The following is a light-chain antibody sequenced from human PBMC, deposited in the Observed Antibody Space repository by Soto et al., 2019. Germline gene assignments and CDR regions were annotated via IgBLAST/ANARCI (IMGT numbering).Light chain of an antibody. CDR3: ISFRSDNTMV. Sequence: QSVLTQPASVSGSPGQSIAISCTGTSSDVGRYNYVSWYQQCPGKAPKLIIYEVTYRPSGISTRFSGSKSGNTASLTISGLQAEDEADYYCISFRSDNTMVFGGGTKLTVL. CDR2: EVT. J-gene: IGLJ2*01. V-gene: IGLV2-14*01. CDR1: SSDVGRYNY.